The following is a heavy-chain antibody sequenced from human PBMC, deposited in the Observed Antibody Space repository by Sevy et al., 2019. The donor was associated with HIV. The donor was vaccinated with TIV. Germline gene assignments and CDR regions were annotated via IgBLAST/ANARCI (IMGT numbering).Heavy chain of an antibody. Sequence: GGSLRLSCAASGFTFSSYSMNWVRQAPGKGLEWVSSISSSSSYIYYADSVKGRFTISSDNAKNSLYLQMNSLRAEDTAVYYCARDLRDGSSWSENFDYWGQGTLVTVSS. J-gene: IGHJ4*02. V-gene: IGHV3-21*01. CDR1: GFTFSSYS. CDR3: ARDLRDGSSWSENFDY. D-gene: IGHD6-13*01. CDR2: ISSSSSYI.